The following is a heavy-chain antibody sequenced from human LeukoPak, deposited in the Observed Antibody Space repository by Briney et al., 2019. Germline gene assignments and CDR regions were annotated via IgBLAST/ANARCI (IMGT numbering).Heavy chain of an antibody. V-gene: IGHV4-59*01. CDR1: GGSISSYY. CDR3: ARAGYSYGTGYYFDY. D-gene: IGHD5-18*01. J-gene: IGHJ4*02. Sequence: SETLSLTCTVSGGSISSYYWSWIRLPPGKGLEWIGYIYYTGATYYNPSLKSRVTISLDASKNQFSLKLSSVTAADAAVYYCARAGYSYGTGYYFDYWGQGALVTVSS. CDR2: IYYTGAT.